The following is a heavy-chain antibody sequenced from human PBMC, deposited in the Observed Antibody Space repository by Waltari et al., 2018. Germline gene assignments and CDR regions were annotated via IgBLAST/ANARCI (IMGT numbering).Heavy chain of an antibody. CDR1: VSPLGRYW. CDR2: ITGDGSGT. J-gene: IGHJ4*02. Sequence: EVQLVESGGGLVKPGGSLRLSCDASVSPLGRYWMHWVRQVPGNGLVGVGCITGDGSGTTYAASVKGRFTISRDNAKNTLFLQMNSLRDEDTAVYYCVRYVVVTAGDYWGQGTLVAVSS. V-gene: IGHV3-74*03. D-gene: IGHD2-21*02. CDR3: VRYVVVTAGDY.